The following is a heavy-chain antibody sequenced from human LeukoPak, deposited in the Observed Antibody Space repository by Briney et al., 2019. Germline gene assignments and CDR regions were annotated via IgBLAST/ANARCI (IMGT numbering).Heavy chain of an antibody. D-gene: IGHD5-24*01. V-gene: IGHV4-59*01. Sequence: KASETLSLTCTVSGGSISSYYWSWIRQPPGKGLEWIGYIYYSGSTNYNPSLKSRVTISVDTSKNQFSLNLSSVTAADTAVYYCAAFRDGYNWHLDYWGRGTLVTVSS. CDR1: GGSISSYY. J-gene: IGHJ4*02. CDR2: IYYSGST. CDR3: AAFRDGYNWHLDY.